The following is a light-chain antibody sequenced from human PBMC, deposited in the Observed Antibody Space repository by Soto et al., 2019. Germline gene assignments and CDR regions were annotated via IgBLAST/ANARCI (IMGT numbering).Light chain of an antibody. J-gene: IGKJ3*01. CDR3: QQLNIYPRP. CDR2: AAS. Sequence: DIQLTQSPSFLSASVGDRVTITCRASQGISSYLAWYQQKPGKAPKLLIYAASTLQSGVPSRFSGSGSGTEFTLTIYSLRPEDFATYYYQQLNIYPRPFGRGTKRDI. V-gene: IGKV1-9*01. CDR1: QGISSY.